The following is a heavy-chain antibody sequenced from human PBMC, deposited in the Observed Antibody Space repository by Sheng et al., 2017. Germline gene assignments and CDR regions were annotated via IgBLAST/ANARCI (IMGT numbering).Heavy chain of an antibody. CDR1: GYSFPSYG. V-gene: IGHV1-18*01. CDR3: ARDWSESHSPLGY. CDR2: ISTSTGKG. D-gene: IGHD3-3*01. J-gene: IGHJ4*02. Sequence: QVHLVQSGAEMKEPGASVKVSCRASGYSFPSYGFAWVRQAPGQGLEWMGWISTSTGKGNYAQKFQGRVTMNTDTYTNTVYMELSSLRFEDTAVYFCARDWSESHSPLGYWGQGTLVTVSS.